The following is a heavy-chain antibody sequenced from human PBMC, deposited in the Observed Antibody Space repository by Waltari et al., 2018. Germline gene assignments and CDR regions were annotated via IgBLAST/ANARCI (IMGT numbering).Heavy chain of an antibody. V-gene: IGHV1-46*01. CDR1: GYTFTSYY. Sequence: QVQLVQSGAEVKKPGASVKVSCKASGYTFTSYYMHWVRQAPGQGLEWMGIINPSGGSTSYAQKFQGRVTMTRDTSTSTVYMELSSLRSEDTAVYYCARDPRDLLLAAAGHGWFDPWGQGTLVTVSS. CDR2: INPSGGST. CDR3: ARDPRDLLLAAAGHGWFDP. J-gene: IGHJ5*02. D-gene: IGHD6-13*01.